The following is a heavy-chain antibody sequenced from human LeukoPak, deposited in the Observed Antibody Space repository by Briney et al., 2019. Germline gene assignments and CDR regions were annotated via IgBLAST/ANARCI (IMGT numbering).Heavy chain of an antibody. CDR1: GFTFSSYA. Sequence: GGSLRLSCAASGFTFSSYAMSWVRQAPGKGLGWVSAISGSGGSTFYAASVKGRFTISIDNSKNTLYLQMNSLRAEDTAVYYCAKDLDSLVRGVSDYWGQGTLVTVSS. CDR3: AKDLDSLVRGVSDY. V-gene: IGHV3-23*01. CDR2: ISGSGGST. D-gene: IGHD3-10*01. J-gene: IGHJ4*02.